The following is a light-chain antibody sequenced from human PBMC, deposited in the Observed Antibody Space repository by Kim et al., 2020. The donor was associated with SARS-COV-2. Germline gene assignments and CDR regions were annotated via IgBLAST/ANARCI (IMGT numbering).Light chain of an antibody. CDR2: TAS. V-gene: IGKV1-39*01. CDR3: QQSYSSPYS. CDR1: QSITRF. Sequence: SASVGDRVTITCRASQSITRFSNWYQQKPGEAPKLLVNTASTLQSGVPSRCSGSGSGTDFTLTINSLQPEDFAVYYCQQSYSSPYSFGQGTKLEI. J-gene: IGKJ2*03.